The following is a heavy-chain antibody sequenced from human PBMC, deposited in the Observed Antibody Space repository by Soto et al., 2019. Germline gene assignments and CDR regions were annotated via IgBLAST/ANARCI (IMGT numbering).Heavy chain of an antibody. CDR3: ARAFRSNYYAF. D-gene: IGHD3-3*01. Sequence: ASLKISCKGSGFTFTTYWIGWVLQVPGKGLEWMGVIYPDDSDTRYSPSFQGRVTISADKSNSTAYLQWSSLEASDTAVYYCARAFRSNYYAFWGQGTLVTVSS. J-gene: IGHJ4*02. CDR2: IYPDDSDT. CDR1: GFTFTTYW. V-gene: IGHV5-51*01.